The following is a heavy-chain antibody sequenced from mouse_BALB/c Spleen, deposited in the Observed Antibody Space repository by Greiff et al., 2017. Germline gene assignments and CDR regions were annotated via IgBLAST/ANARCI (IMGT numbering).Heavy chain of an antibody. CDR1: GFTFSSYT. CDR2: ISNGGGST. J-gene: IGHJ3*01. CDR3: ASPRQLGLEAWFAY. D-gene: IGHD3-2*01. V-gene: IGHV5-12-2*01. Sequence: EVKLVESGGGLVQPGGSLKLSCAASGFTFSSYTMSWVRQTPEKRLEWVAYISNGGGSTYYPDTVKGRFTISRDNAKNTLYLQMSSLKSEDTAMYYCASPRQLGLEAWFAYWGQGTLVTVSA.